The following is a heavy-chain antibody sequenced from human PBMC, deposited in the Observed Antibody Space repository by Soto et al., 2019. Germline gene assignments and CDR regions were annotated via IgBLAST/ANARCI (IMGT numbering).Heavy chain of an antibody. CDR2: LSASGGST. V-gene: IGHV3-23*01. CDR3: AKGVPGIAVAGTGYFQH. Sequence: PGGSLRLSCAASGFAFISYAMSWVRQAPGKGLEWVSGLSASGGSTYYADSVKGRFTISRDNFKNTLYLQLNSLRAEDTAVYYCAKGVPGIAVAGTGYFQHWGQGTLVTVSS. CDR1: GFAFISYA. D-gene: IGHD6-19*01. J-gene: IGHJ1*01.